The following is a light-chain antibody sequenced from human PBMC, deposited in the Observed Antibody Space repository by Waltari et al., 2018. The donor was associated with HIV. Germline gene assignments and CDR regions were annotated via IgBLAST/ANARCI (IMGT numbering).Light chain of an antibody. CDR1: SSDVGGYNS. J-gene: IGLJ3*02. CDR3: SSYGGGNTVL. Sequence: QSGLTQPPSASGSPGQSVTMSCTGTSSDVGGYNSVSWYQQHPGKAPKLMISEVTKRPSGVPDRFSGSKSGNTASLTVSGLQPEDEADYYCSSYGGGNTVLFGGGTRLTVL. V-gene: IGLV2-8*01. CDR2: EVT.